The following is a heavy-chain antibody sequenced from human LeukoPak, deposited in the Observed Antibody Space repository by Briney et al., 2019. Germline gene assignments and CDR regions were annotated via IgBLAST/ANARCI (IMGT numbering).Heavy chain of an antibody. CDR3: ARLYSSGWYPRYDY. J-gene: IGHJ4*02. CDR2: INAGNGNT. V-gene: IGHV1-3*01. Sequence: AASVKVSCKAPGYTFTSYAMHWVRQAPGQRLEWMGWINAGNGNTKYSQKFQGRVTITRDTSASTAYMELSSLRSEDTAVYYCARLYSSGWYPRYDYWGQGTLVTVSS. D-gene: IGHD6-19*01. CDR1: GYTFTSYA.